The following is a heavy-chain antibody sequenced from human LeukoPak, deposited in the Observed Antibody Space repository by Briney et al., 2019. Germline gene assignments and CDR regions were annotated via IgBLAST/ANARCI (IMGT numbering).Heavy chain of an antibody. CDR2: IYHDGST. Sequence: SGTLSLTCAVSGGSISSGDWWSWVRRPPGKGLEWIGEIYHDGSTKYNPSLKSRVTMSVDRSKNQFSLNLNSVTAGDTAVYHCIENRQWLGPGFYGLDVWGKGTTVTVSS. V-gene: IGHV4-4*02. CDR1: GGSISSGDW. D-gene: IGHD6-19*01. CDR3: IENRQWLGPGFYGLDV. J-gene: IGHJ6*04.